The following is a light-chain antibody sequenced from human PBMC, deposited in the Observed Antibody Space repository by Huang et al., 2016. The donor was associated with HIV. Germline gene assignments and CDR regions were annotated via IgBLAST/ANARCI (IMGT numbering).Light chain of an antibody. J-gene: IGKJ2*03. Sequence: EIVLTQSPATLSVSPEERATLSCRASQSVSNYLAWYQQRHGQAPRLLSYGASTRATGVPARFSGSGSGTEFTLTISGLQSEDFAVYYCQQYSGGYSFGQGTKVDIK. V-gene: IGKV3-15*01. CDR3: QQYSGGYS. CDR1: QSVSNY. CDR2: GAS.